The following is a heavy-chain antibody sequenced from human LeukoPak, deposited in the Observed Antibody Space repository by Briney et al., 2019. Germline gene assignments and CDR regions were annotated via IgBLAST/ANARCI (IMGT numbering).Heavy chain of an antibody. V-gene: IGHV3-7*01. Sequence: PGGSLRLSCAASGFTFSSYWMSWVRQAPGKGLEWVANIKQDGSEKYYVDSVKGRFTISRDNAKNSLYLQMNSLRAEDTAVYYCAKKGYDYGDYAFDYWGQGTLVTVSS. D-gene: IGHD4-17*01. CDR2: IKQDGSEK. CDR1: GFTFSSYW. CDR3: AKKGYDYGDYAFDY. J-gene: IGHJ4*02.